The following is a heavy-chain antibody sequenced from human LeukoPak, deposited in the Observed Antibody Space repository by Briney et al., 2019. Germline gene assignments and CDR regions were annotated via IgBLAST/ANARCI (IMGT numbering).Heavy chain of an antibody. Sequence: GGSLTVSCAASGFTFSSYAMSWVRQAPGKGLEWVSVISGSGGSTYSAESVKGRFTISRDNSKNTLYLQMNSLRVEDTAVYYCAKGPRASGWTYFDYWGQGTLVTVSS. J-gene: IGHJ4*02. V-gene: IGHV3-23*01. CDR3: AKGPRASGWTYFDY. D-gene: IGHD6-19*01. CDR2: ISGSGGST. CDR1: GFTFSSYA.